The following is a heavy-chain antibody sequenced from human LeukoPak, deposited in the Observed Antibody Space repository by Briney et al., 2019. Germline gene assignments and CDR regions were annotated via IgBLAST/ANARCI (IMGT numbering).Heavy chain of an antibody. D-gene: IGHD3-3*01. J-gene: IGHJ3*02. CDR2: IIPIFGTA. V-gene: IGHV1-69*13. Sequence: APVKVSCKASGGTFSSYAISWVRQAPGQGLEWMGGIIPIFGTANYAQKFQGRVTITADESTSTAYMELSSLRSEDTAVYYCAVLAVDEHYDFWSGYYTGRAFDIWGQGTMVTVSS. CDR1: GGTFSSYA. CDR3: AVLAVDEHYDFWSGYYTGRAFDI.